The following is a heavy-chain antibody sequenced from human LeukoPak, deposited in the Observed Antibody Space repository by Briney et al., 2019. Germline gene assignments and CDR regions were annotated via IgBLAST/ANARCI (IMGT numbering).Heavy chain of an antibody. J-gene: IGHJ4*02. CDR3: ARFQASEFRGFDH. D-gene: IGHD3-10*01. CDR2: ISAYNGNR. Sequence: ASVKVSCKASGYTFTSYGISWVRQAPGQGLEWMEWISAYNGNRYYAKKFQGRFNMTTDTSTSTVYLELQTLTSDDTAIYYCARFQASEFRGFDHWGQGTLITVSS. V-gene: IGHV1-18*01. CDR1: GYTFTSYG.